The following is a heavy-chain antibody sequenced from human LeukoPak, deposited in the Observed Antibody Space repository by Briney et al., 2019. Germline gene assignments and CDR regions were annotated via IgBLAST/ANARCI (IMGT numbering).Heavy chain of an antibody. CDR2: IIPIFGTA. V-gene: IGHV1-69*05. CDR1: GGTFSSYA. Sequence: SVKVSCKASGGTFSSYAISWVRQAPGQGLEWMGGIIPIFGTANYAQKFQGRVTITTDESTSTAYMELSSLRSEDTAVYYCARDGCSSTSCEGWFDPWGQGTLVTVSS. D-gene: IGHD2-2*01. J-gene: IGHJ5*02. CDR3: ARDGCSSTSCEGWFDP.